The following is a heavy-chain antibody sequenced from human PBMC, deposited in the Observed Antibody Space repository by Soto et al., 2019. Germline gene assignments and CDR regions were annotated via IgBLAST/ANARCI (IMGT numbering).Heavy chain of an antibody. CDR3: ARDQASWGDYDTAFDY. D-gene: IGHD4-17*01. J-gene: IGHJ4*02. CDR2: ISSSSSYT. V-gene: IGHV3-11*06. CDR1: GFTFSDYY. Sequence: GGSLRLSCAASGFTFSDYYMSWIRQAPGKGLEWVSYISSSSSYTNYADSVKGRFTISRDNAKNSLYLHMNSLRAEDTAVYYCARDQASWGDYDTAFDYWGQGTLVTVSS.